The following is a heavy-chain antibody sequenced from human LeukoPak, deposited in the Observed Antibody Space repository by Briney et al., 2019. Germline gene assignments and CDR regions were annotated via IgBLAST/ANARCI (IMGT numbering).Heavy chain of an antibody. V-gene: IGHV4-59*01. CDR3: ARYAYSSGYYYLDY. J-gene: IGHJ4*02. CDR1: GGSISSYY. Sequence: SETLSLTCTVSGGSISSYYWSWVRQPPGKGLEGIGYIYYSGSNNYNPSLKSRVTISVDTSKNQFSLKLSSVTAADTAVYYCARYAYSSGYYYLDYWGQGTLVTVSS. D-gene: IGHD3-22*01. CDR2: IYYSGSN.